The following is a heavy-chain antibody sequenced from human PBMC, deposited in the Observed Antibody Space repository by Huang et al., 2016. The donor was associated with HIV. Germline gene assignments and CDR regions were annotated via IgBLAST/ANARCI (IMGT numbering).Heavy chain of an antibody. CDR2: INGDGLT. V-gene: IGHV1-3*01. D-gene: IGHD6-19*01. CDR3: ARDKEAGTPFFDP. Sequence: QVQLVQSGAEVEKPGASVNLSCKASGFNFLTYALHWVRQAPGQRLEWMGWINGDGLTKYSQKVQGRGTITRDRSASTVYVDFKSLTYEDTAVYYCARDKEAGTPFFDPWGQGTLVTVSS. J-gene: IGHJ5*02. CDR1: GFNFLTYA.